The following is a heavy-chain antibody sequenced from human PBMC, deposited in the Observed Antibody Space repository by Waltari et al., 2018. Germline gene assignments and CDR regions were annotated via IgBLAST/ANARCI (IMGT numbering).Heavy chain of an antibody. CDR3: ARAHPGVVVPAAMGWFDP. D-gene: IGHD2-2*01. V-gene: IGHV1-69*04. J-gene: IGHJ5*02. Sequence: QVQLVQSGAEVKKPGSSVTVSCKASGGTFSSYAISWVRQAPGQGLEWMGGIIPILGIANYAQKFQGRVTITADESTSTAYMELSSLRSEDTAVYYCARAHPGVVVPAAMGWFDPWGQGTLVTVSS. CDR1: GGTFSSYA. CDR2: IIPILGIA.